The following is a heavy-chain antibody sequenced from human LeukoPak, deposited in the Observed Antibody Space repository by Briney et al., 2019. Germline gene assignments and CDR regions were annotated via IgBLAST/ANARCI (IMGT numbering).Heavy chain of an antibody. V-gene: IGHV3-30-3*02. CDR3: AKTAGSQDFDY. CDR2: ISYDGSNK. D-gene: IGHD6-19*01. CDR1: GFTFSTYA. J-gene: IGHJ4*02. Sequence: GGSLRLSCAASGFTFSTYAMHWVRQAPGKGLEWVAVISYDGSNKYYADSVRGRFAISRDNSKNTLYLQMNSLRAEDTAVYYCAKTAGSQDFDYWGQGTLVTVSS.